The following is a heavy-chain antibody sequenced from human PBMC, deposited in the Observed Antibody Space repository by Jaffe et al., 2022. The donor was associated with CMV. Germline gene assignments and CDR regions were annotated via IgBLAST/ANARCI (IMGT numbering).Heavy chain of an antibody. CDR1: GFTFSSCA. CDR2: ITGSADRT. V-gene: IGHV3-23*01. Sequence: EVQLLESGGGLVQPGGSLRLSCAASGFTFSSCAMGWVRQAPGKGLEWVSTITGSADRTDYADSVKGRFTISRDNSKRTLYLQMNSLRADDTAVYYCAKAHPAPLRDVWGQGTTVTVSS. J-gene: IGHJ6*02. CDR3: AKAHPAPLRDV.